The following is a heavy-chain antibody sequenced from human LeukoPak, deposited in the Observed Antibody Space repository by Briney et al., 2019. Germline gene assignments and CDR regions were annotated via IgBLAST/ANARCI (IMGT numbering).Heavy chain of an antibody. Sequence: GGSLRLSCAASGFTFSSYSMNWVRQAPGKGLEWVSSISSSSSYIYYADSVKGRFTISRDNAKNTLYLQMTSLRAQAPAVYYCAKLLGHPQRWLQLGYYYYGMDVWGQGTPVTVSS. V-gene: IGHV3-21*04. CDR1: GFTFSSYS. CDR2: ISSSSSYI. CDR3: AKLLGHPQRWLQLGYYYYGMDV. J-gene: IGHJ6*02. D-gene: IGHD5-24*01.